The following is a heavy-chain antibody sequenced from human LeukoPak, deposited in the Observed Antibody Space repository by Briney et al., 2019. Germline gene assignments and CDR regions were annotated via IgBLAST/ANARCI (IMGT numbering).Heavy chain of an antibody. CDR1: GFTFSSYS. CDR2: INSDGSST. Sequence: GGSLRLSCAASGFTFSSYSMNWVRQAPGKGLVWVSRINSDGSSTSYADSVKGRFTISRDNAKNSLYLQMNSLRDEDTAVYYCARDGASIMVYAIDYWGQGTLVTVSS. V-gene: IGHV3-74*01. J-gene: IGHJ4*02. D-gene: IGHD2-8*01. CDR3: ARDGASIMVYAIDY.